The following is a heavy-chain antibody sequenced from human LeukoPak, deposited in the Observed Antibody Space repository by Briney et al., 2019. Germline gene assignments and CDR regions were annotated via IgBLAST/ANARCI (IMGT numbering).Heavy chain of an antibody. D-gene: IGHD6-19*01. V-gene: IGHV4-59*01. J-gene: IGHJ3*01. CDR1: DASTSTYY. CDR2: TSYSGIT. Sequence: PSETLSLTCTVSDASTSTYYWNWMRQPPGKGLEWIAYTSYSGITKYNPSLNGRATISIDTSRNQLSLRLTSVTPADTALYYCARGLSTTVAGAADNWGQGTMVTVSS. CDR3: ARGLSTTVAGAADN.